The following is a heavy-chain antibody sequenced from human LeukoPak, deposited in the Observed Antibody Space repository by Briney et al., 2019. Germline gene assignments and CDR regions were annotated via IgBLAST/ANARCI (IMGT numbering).Heavy chain of an antibody. CDR1: GGSFSGYY. D-gene: IGHD2-2*02. J-gene: IGHJ4*02. Sequence: PSETLSLTCAVYGGSFSGYYWSWIRQPPGKGPEWIGEINHSGSTNYNPSLKSRVTISVDTSKNQFSLKLSSVTAADTAVYYCARGSHCSSTSCYKGFDYWGQETLVTVSS. CDR2: INHSGST. CDR3: ARGSHCSSTSCYKGFDY. V-gene: IGHV4-34*01.